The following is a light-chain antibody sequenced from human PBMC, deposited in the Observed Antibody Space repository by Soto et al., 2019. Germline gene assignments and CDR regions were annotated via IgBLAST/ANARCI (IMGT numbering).Light chain of an antibody. V-gene: IGKV1-9*01. CDR1: QDISSY. J-gene: IGKJ1*01. CDR3: QQLNRFPRT. Sequence: DIQLTQSPSFLSASVGDRVTITCRASQDISSYLAWYQQRPGKVPRFLTHSASTLQSEVPSRFSATGSGTTFTLTISSLQPEDIATYYCQQLNRFPRTFGQGTKVEV. CDR2: SAS.